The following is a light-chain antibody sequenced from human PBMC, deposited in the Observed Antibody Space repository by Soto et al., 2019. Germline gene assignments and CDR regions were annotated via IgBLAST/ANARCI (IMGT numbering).Light chain of an antibody. V-gene: IGLV2-8*01. J-gene: IGLJ2*01. CDR3: SSYAGSDVI. Sequence: QSALTQPPSASGSPGQSVTISCTGSSSDVGGSNYVSWYQQHPGKVPKLMIYEVNKRPSGVPDRFSGSKSGNTASLTVSGLQSEDEAYYYCSSYAGSDVIFGGGTKLTVL. CDR1: SSDVGGSNY. CDR2: EVN.